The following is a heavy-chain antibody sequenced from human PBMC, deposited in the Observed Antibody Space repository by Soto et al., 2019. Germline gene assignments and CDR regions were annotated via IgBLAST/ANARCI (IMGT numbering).Heavy chain of an antibody. CDR1: GYTFTGYY. Sequence: ASVKVSCKASGYTFTGYYMHWVRQAPGQGLEWMGWINPDSGGRMYAQKFQGRVTMTRDTSISTAYMELTRVTSDDTAVYYCAKDYWNPRYFDNWGQGTLVTVSS. V-gene: IGHV1-2*02. CDR3: AKDYWNPRYFDN. J-gene: IGHJ4*02. D-gene: IGHD1-1*01. CDR2: INPDSGGR.